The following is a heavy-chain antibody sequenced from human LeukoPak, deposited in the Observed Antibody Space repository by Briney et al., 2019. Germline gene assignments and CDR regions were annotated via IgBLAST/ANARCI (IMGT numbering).Heavy chain of an antibody. V-gene: IGHV3-30-3*01. CDR3: ARDSHTRSWNGALDC. J-gene: IGHJ4*02. CDR2: ISYDGSNK. CDR1: GFTFSSYS. D-gene: IGHD1-1*01. Sequence: GGSLRLSCAASGFTFSSYSMHWVRQAPGKGLEWVAIISYDGSNKYYADSVKGRFTISRDNSKNTLYLQMNSLRAEDTAVYYCARDSHTRSWNGALDCWGQGTLVTVSS.